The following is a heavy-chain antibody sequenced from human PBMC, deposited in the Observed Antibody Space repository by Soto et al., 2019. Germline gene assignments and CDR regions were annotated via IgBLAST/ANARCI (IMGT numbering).Heavy chain of an antibody. CDR1: GFTFNAYS. Sequence: QVHLVESGGGGVQPGRSKRLSCVVSGFTFNAYSIHWVRQAPGKGLEWVAVISFDGINKFYADSVKGRFTVSRDRAKTTAARTTHNLKAEYTAVYYCARNHWDCSGGGCNPHQLNSFAMDFWGQGTTVTVSS. CDR3: ARNHWDCSGGGCNPHQLNSFAMDF. J-gene: IGHJ6*02. D-gene: IGHD2-15*01. V-gene: IGHV3-30*03. CDR2: ISFDGINK.